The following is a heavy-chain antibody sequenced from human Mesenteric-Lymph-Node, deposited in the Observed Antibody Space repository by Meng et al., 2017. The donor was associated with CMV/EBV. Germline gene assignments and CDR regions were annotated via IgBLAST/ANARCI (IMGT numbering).Heavy chain of an antibody. J-gene: IGHJ6*02. V-gene: IGHV3-48*03. CDR3: ARERVDSYYYYGMDV. CDR1: GFTFSSYE. D-gene: IGHD2-15*01. Sequence: GESLKISCAASGFTFSSYEMNWVRQAPGKGLEWVSYISSSGSTIYYADSVKGRFTISRDNAKNSLYLQMNSLRAEDTAVYYCARERVDSYYYYGMDVWGQGTTVTVSS. CDR2: ISSSGSTI.